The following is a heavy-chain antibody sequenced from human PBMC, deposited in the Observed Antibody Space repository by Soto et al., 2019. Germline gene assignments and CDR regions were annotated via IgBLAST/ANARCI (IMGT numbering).Heavy chain of an antibody. CDR2: ISASKGTT. CDR3: ATKRGDMAVMEV. D-gene: IGHD2-21*01. CDR1: AYTFTSYG. Sequence: ASVKVSCKASAYTFTSYGISWMRQAPGQGLEWMGWISASKGTTNYAQKFQGRVTMTADTSTSTAYMELRSLRSDDTAVYYCATKRGDMAVMEVWGQGTTVTVSS. V-gene: IGHV1-18*04. J-gene: IGHJ6*02.